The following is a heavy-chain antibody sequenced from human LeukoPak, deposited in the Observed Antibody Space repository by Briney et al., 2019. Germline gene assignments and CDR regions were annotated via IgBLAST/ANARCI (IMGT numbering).Heavy chain of an antibody. CDR1: GFTFSSYA. Sequence: SGGSLRLSCAASGFTFSSYAMHWVRQAPGKGLEWVAVISYDGSNKYYADSVKGRFTISRDNSKNTLYLQMNSLRAEDTAVYYCARFYKDWSVMDVWGKGTTVTVSS. V-gene: IGHV3-30-3*01. D-gene: IGHD2/OR15-2a*01. CDR3: ARFYKDWSVMDV. CDR2: ISYDGSNK. J-gene: IGHJ6*04.